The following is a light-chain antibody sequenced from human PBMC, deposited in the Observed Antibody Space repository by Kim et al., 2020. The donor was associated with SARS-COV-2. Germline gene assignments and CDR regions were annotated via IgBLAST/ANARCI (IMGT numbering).Light chain of an antibody. CDR2: GAS. J-gene: IGKJ4*01. V-gene: IGKV3-15*01. CDR1: KSVRGK. CDR3: QQYNNWTQLN. Sequence: EGNSSARRGRKSVRGKLEWEKKKPGQATRHSNYGASTRANGSPARFSGSGSGTEFTLTISSLKSEDCAVYYCQQYNNWTQLNVGGGTKVDIK.